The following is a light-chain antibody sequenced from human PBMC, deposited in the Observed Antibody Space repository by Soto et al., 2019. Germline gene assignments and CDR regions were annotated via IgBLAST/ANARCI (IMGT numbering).Light chain of an antibody. CDR3: SPYDIVPRT. CDR2: AAS. Sequence: DIQMTQSPSSLSASVGDRVTITCQAIQGISDYLAWYQQKPGKVPKLLIYAASTLQPWVPSPFSGSGYGKGLTLTSTGRHREVFACYYCSPYDIVPRTFGNESRLEVK. CDR1: QGISDY. V-gene: IGKV1-27*01. J-gene: IGKJ1*01.